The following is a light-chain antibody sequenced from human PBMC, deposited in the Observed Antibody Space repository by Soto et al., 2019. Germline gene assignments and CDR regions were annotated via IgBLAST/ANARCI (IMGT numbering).Light chain of an antibody. CDR1: QCFXSSY. CDR2: CAS. CDR3: QQYGSAPLT. Sequence: IVLTQSPCTLSLSPGERATLSCRASQCFXSSYLAWYQQKPGQAPRLRXACASSRATGSPDRLSGSGSGTDFTLTISRLEPEDFAVYYCQQYGSAPLTFGGETKVEIK. V-gene: IGKV3-20*01. J-gene: IGKJ4*01.